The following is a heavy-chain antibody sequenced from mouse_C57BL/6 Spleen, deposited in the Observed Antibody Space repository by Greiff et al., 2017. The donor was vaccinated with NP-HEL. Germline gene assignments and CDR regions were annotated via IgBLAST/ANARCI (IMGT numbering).Heavy chain of an antibody. CDR2: IYPSDSET. J-gene: IGHJ2*01. Sequence: QVQLQQPGAELVRPGSSVKLSCTASGYTFTSYWMDWVKQRPGQGLEWIGNIYPSDSETHYTQKFQDKATLTVDKSSSTAYMQLSSLTSEDSAVYYCARPFDYWGQGTTLTVSS. CDR1: GYTFTSYW. CDR3: ARPFDY. V-gene: IGHV1-61*01.